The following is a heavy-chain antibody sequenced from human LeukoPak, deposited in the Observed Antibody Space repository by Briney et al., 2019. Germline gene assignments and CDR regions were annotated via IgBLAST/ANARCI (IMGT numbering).Heavy chain of an antibody. D-gene: IGHD1-26*01. CDR1: GFTVSSNY. V-gene: IGHV3-66*01. J-gene: IGHJ5*02. CDR3: ARASGSYTHWFDP. Sequence: PGGSLRLSCAASGFTVSSNYMSWVRQAPGKGLEWVSVIYSGGSTYYADSVKGRFTISKDDSKNTLYLQMNSLRAEHTAVYYRARASGSYTHWFDPWGEGTLVTVSS. CDR2: IYSGGST.